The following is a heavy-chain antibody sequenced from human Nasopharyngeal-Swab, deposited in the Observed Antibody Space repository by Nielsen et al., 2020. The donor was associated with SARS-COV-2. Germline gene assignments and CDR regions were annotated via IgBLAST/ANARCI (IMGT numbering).Heavy chain of an antibody. CDR3: ARVIVVVPAAILSGVYYYYMDV. CDR1: GYTFTSYG. V-gene: IGHV1-18*01. D-gene: IGHD2-2*02. J-gene: IGHJ6*03. Sequence: ASVKVSCKASGYTFTSYGISWVRQAPGQGLEWMGWISAYNGNTNYAQKLQGRVTMTTDTSTSTADMELRSLRSDDTAVYYCARVIVVVPAAILSGVYYYYMDVWGKGTTVTVSS. CDR2: ISAYNGNT.